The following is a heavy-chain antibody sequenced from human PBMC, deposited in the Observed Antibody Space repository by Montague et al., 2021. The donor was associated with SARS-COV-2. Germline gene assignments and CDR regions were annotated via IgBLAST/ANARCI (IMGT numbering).Heavy chain of an antibody. J-gene: IGHJ5*02. CDR2: IYYSGST. D-gene: IGHD2-15*01. Sequence: SETLSLTCTVSGGSISSYYWSWIRQPPGKGLEWIGYIYYSGSTNYNSSLKSRVTISVDTSKNQFSLNLSSVTAAATAVYYCARRSLGYCSGGSCYSAFDPWGQGTLVTVSS. CDR1: GGSISSYY. V-gene: IGHV4-59*01. CDR3: ARRSLGYCSGGSCYSAFDP.